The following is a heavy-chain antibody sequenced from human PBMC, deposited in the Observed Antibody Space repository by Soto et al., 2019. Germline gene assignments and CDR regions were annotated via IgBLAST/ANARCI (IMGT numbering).Heavy chain of an antibody. CDR3: ARRQREIPTSAMGAFDI. J-gene: IGHJ3*02. Sequence: PGESLKISCKGSGYSFTSYWIGWVRQMPGKGLEWMGIIYPGDSDTRYSPSFQGQVTISADKSISTAYLQWSSLKASDTAMYYCARRQREIPTSAMGAFDIWGQGTMVTVSS. CDR1: GYSFTSYW. CDR2: IYPGDSDT. D-gene: IGHD6-25*01. V-gene: IGHV5-51*01.